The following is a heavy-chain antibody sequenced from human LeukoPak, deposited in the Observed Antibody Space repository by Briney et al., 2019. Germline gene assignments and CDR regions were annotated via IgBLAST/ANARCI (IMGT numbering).Heavy chain of an antibody. CDR2: INPDSGGT. Sequence: ASVKVSCKASGYTFTGYYMHWVRQAPGQGLEWMGWINPDSGGTNYAQKFQVWVTMTRDTSISTAYMELSRLRSDDTAVYYCARDSSGYDGAFDIWGQGTMVTVSS. CDR3: ARDSSGYDGAFDI. D-gene: IGHD5-12*01. CDR1: GYTFTGYY. J-gene: IGHJ3*02. V-gene: IGHV1-2*04.